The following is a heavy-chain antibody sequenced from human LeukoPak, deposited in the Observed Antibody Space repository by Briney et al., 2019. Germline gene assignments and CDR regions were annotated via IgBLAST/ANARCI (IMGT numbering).Heavy chain of an antibody. Sequence: PGGSRRLSCAASGFTLSSYWMHWVRQAPGKGLVWVSRINSDGSSTTYADSVKGRFTISRDNARNTLYLQMNSLRAEDTGVYYCARIASHSSSWYDGGYWGQGTLVTVSS. CDR3: ARIASHSSSWYDGGY. D-gene: IGHD6-13*01. CDR1: GFTLSSYW. V-gene: IGHV3-74*01. J-gene: IGHJ4*02. CDR2: INSDGSST.